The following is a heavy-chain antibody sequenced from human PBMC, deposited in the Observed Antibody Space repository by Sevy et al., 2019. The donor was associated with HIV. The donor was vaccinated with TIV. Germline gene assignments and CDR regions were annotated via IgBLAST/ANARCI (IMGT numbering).Heavy chain of an antibody. CDR1: GFTFSRFG. CDR2: VWYDGSNE. Sequence: GGSLRLSCAASGFTFSRFGMHWVRHAPGKGLEWVGVVWYDGSNEYYADSVKGRFTISRDNSKNTLYLQMNRLRAEDTAVYYCAREPTDLSCYMDLWGKGTGVTVSS. CDR3: AREPTDLSCYMDL. D-gene: IGHD1-26*01. V-gene: IGHV3-33*01. J-gene: IGHJ6*03.